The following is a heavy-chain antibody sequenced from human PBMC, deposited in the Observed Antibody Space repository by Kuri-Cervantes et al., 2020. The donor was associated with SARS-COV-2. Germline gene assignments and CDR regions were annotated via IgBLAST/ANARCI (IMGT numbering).Heavy chain of an antibody. CDR1: GFTFSSYS. J-gene: IGHJ6*03. Sequence: GSLRLSCAASGFTFSSYSMNWVRQMPGKGLEWMGIIYPGDSDTRYSPSFQGQVTISADKSISTAYLQWSSLKASDTAMYYCARLRAPPYMDVWGKGTTVTVSS. CDR2: IYPGDSDT. CDR3: ARLRAPPYMDV. V-gene: IGHV5-51*01.